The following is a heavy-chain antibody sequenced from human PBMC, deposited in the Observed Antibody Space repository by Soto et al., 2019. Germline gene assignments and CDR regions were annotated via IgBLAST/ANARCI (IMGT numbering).Heavy chain of an antibody. J-gene: IGHJ6*02. V-gene: IGHV1-2*04. CDR2: INPNSGGT. CDR3: ARGVPYSSSDGMDV. D-gene: IGHD6-6*01. CDR1: GYTFTGYY. Sequence: GASVKVSCKASGYTFTGYYMHWVRQAPGQGLEWMGWINPNSGGTNYAQKFQGWVTMTRDTSISTAYMELSRLRSDDTAVYYCARGVPYSSSDGMDVWGQGTTVTVSS.